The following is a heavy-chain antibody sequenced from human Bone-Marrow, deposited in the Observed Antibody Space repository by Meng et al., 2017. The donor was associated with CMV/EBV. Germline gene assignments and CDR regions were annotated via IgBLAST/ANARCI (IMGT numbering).Heavy chain of an antibody. CDR1: GFTFSSYS. CDR3: ARDRCDFWSGYFCY. D-gene: IGHD3-3*01. J-gene: IGHJ4*02. V-gene: IGHV3-21*01. CDR2: ISSSSSYI. Sequence: GESLKISCAASGFTFSSYSLNWVRQAPGKGLEWVSSISSSSSYIYYADSVKGRFTISRDNAKNSLYLQMNSLRAEDTAVYYCARDRCDFWSGYFCYWGQETLVTVSS.